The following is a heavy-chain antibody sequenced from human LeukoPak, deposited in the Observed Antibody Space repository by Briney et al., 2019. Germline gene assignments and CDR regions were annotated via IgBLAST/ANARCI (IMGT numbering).Heavy chain of an antibody. Sequence: GASVKVSCKASAYTFSSYYMHWVRHAPGQGLEWRGVINPSGGTTSYAQKFQGRVTMTRDMSTSTVYMELSSLRSEDTAVYYCAREEDCSGGSCYGGVAFDIWGQGTMVTVSS. D-gene: IGHD2-15*01. CDR2: INPSGGTT. CDR3: AREEDCSGGSCYGGVAFDI. J-gene: IGHJ3*02. V-gene: IGHV1-46*01. CDR1: AYTFSSYY.